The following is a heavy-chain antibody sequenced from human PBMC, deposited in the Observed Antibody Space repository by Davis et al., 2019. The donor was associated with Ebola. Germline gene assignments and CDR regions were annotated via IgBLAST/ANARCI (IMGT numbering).Heavy chain of an antibody. CDR1: GFTFSSYA. CDR3: AKADCSGGSCYGIDY. V-gene: IGHV3-23*01. Sequence: GESLKISCAASGFTFSSYAMSWVRQAPGKGLEWVSAISGSGGSTLYADSVNGRFTISRDNSKNTLYLQMNSLRAEDTAVYYCAKADCSGGSCYGIDYWGQGTLVTVSS. J-gene: IGHJ4*02. CDR2: ISGSGGST. D-gene: IGHD2-15*01.